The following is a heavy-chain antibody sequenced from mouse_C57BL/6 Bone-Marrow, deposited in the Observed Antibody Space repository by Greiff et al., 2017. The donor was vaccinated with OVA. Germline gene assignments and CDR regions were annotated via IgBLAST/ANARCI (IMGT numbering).Heavy chain of an antibody. D-gene: IGHD2-4*01. CDR1: GFSLTSYG. V-gene: IGHV2-2*01. J-gene: IGHJ4*01. Sequence: VMLVESGPGLVQPSQSLSITCTVSGFSLTSYGVHWVRQSPGKGLEWLGVIWSGGSTDYNAAFISRLSISKDNSKSQVFFKMNSLQADDTAIYYCGRKEGGLRRYYAMDYWGQGTSVTVSS. CDR3: GRKEGGLRRYYAMDY. CDR2: IWSGGST.